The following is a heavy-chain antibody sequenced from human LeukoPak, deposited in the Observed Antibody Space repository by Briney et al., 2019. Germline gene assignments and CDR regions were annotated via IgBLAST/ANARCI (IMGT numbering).Heavy chain of an antibody. V-gene: IGHV4-59*08. D-gene: IGHD3-10*01. CDR2: FYYRGST. J-gene: IGHJ4*02. CDR1: GGSISSYY. CDR3: ASRTYYGSGPDY. Sequence: PSETLSLTCTVSGGSISSYYWSWIRQPPGKGLEWIGYFYYRGSTNYNPSLKSRVTISVDTSKNQLSLKLSSVTAADTAVYYCASRTYYGSGPDYWGQGTLVTVSS.